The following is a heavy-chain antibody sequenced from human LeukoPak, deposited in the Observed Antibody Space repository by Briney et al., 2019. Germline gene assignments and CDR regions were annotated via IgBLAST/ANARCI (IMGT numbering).Heavy chain of an antibody. J-gene: IGHJ4*02. CDR1: GGSISSYY. D-gene: IGHD1-26*01. V-gene: IGHV4-59*08. Sequence: PSETLSLTCTVSGGSISSYYWSWIRQPPGKGLEWIGYIYYSGSTNYNPSLKSRVTISVDTSKNQFSLKLSSVTAADTAVYYCARRQNSGSYGISGPFDYWGQGTLVTVSS. CDR3: ARRQNSGSYGISGPFDY. CDR2: IYYSGST.